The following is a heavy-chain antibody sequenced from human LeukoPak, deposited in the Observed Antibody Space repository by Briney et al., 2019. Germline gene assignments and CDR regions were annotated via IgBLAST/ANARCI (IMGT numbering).Heavy chain of an antibody. CDR3: TTDPGEYSSSYRYYYYMDV. CDR2: IKSKTDGGTT. J-gene: IGHJ6*03. V-gene: IGHV3-15*01. CDR1: GFTFSNAW. Sequence: GGSLRLSCAASGFTFSNAWMSWVRQAPGKGLEWVGRIKSKTDGGTTDYAAPVKGRFTISRDDSKNTLYLQMNSLKTEDTAVYYCTTDPGEYSSSYRYYYYMDVWGKGTTVIVSS. D-gene: IGHD6-6*01.